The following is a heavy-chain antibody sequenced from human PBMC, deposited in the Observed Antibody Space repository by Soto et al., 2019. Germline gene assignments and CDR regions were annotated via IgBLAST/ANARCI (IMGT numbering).Heavy chain of an antibody. CDR1: GGSISSSSYY. CDR3: ARLTSGYPVDY. D-gene: IGHD3-3*01. V-gene: IGHV4-39*01. CDR2: IYYSGST. J-gene: IGHJ4*02. Sequence: SETLSLTCTVSGGSISSSSYYWGWIRQPPGKGLEWIGSIYYSGSTYYNPSLKSRVTISVDTSKNQFSLKLSSVTAADTAVYYCARLTSGYPVDYWGQGTLVTVSS.